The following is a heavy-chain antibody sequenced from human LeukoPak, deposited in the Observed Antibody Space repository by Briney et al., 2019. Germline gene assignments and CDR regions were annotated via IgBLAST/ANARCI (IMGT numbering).Heavy chain of an antibody. J-gene: IGHJ4*02. Sequence: PGGSLRLSCVASGFTFDDYGMSWVRQAPGKGLEWVSSINWNGGSTGYADSVKGRFTISRDNAKNSLYLQMNSLRAEDTALYYCARVSDISVAAYFDYWGQGTLVTVSS. D-gene: IGHD6-19*01. CDR1: GFTFDDYG. CDR2: INWNGGST. V-gene: IGHV3-20*04. CDR3: ARVSDISVAAYFDY.